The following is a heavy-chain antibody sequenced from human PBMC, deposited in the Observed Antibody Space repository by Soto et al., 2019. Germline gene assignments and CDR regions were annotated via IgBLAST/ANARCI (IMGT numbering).Heavy chain of an antibody. D-gene: IGHD3-10*01. CDR3: ARVDQLYGSGSYLDY. CDR1: GFTFSSYS. CDR2: ISSSSSYI. V-gene: IGHV3-21*01. J-gene: IGHJ4*02. Sequence: EVQLVESGGGLVKPGGSLRLSCAASGFTFSSYSMNWVRQAPGKGLEWVSSISSSSSYIYYADSVKGRFTISRDNAKNSLYLQMNSLRAEDTAVYYCARVDQLYGSGSYLDYWGQGTLVTVSS.